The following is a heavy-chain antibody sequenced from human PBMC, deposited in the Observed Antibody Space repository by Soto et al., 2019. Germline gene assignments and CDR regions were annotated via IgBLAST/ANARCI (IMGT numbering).Heavy chain of an antibody. CDR1: GITFSSYG. CDR2: ISGSSDS. J-gene: IGHJ1*01. D-gene: IGHD2-21*02. Sequence: EVQLLESGGGLEPPGKSLRLSCAASGITFSSYGMSWVRQAPGKGLEWVSAISGSSDSYYADSVKCRFTNSRDNPRSTLYLQMNSQRAEDTAVYYCTNYRGNSGGYEYFQHWGQGTLVTVSS. CDR3: TNYRGNSGGYEYFQH. V-gene: IGHV3-23*01.